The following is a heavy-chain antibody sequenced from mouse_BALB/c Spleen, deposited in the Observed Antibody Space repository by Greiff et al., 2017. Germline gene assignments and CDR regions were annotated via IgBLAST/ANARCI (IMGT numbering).Heavy chain of an antibody. D-gene: IGHD1-1*02. CDR3: ARDLGWHYFDY. CDR2: IWAGGST. CDR1: GFSLTSYG. J-gene: IGHJ2*01. V-gene: IGHV2-9*02. Sequence: VKLMESGPGLVAPSQSLSITCTVSGFSLTSYGVHWVRQPPGKGLEWLGVIWAGGSTNYNSALMSRLSISKDNSKSQVFLKMNSLQTDDTAMYYCARDLGWHYFDYWGQGTTLTVSS.